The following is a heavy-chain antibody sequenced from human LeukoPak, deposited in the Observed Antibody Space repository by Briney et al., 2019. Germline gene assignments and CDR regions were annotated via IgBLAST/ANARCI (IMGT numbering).Heavy chain of an antibody. CDR1: GFTFSSYS. J-gene: IGHJ5*02. CDR2: ISSSSSYI. D-gene: IGHD4-11*01. CDR3: ARKTTGGDNWFDP. Sequence: GGSLRLSCAASGFTFSSYSMNWVRQAPGKGLEWVSSISSSSSYIYYAGSVKGRFTISRDNAKNSLYLQMNSLRAEDTAVYYCARKTTGGDNWFDPWGQGTLVTVSS. V-gene: IGHV3-21*01.